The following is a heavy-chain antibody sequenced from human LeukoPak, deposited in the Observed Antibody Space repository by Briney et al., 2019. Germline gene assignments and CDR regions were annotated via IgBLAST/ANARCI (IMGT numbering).Heavy chain of an antibody. D-gene: IGHD3-16*01. CDR2: ISRVSSTI. CDR1: GFTFSSYA. CDR3: ARISDYDYVWGSYYYYYYMDV. V-gene: IGHV3-48*01. J-gene: IGHJ6*03. Sequence: GGSLRLSCAASGFTFSSYAMSWVRQAPGKGLEWVSYISRVSSTIYYADSVKGRFTISRDNAMNSLYLQMNSLRAEDTAVYYCARISDYDYVWGSYYYYYYMDVWGKGTTVTVPS.